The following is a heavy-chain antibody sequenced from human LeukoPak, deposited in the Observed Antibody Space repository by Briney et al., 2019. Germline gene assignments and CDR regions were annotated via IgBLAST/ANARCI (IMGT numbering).Heavy chain of an antibody. J-gene: IGHJ4*02. CDR3: AKDLSEKYSLDY. D-gene: IGHD2-21*01. V-gene: IGHV3-30-3*02. Sequence: GRSLRLSCAASGFNFSSHAMYWARQAPDKGLEWVTFISYDGSVKSYADSVRGRFTISRDNSKNTLSLQMNSLRGEDTAVYYRAKDLSEKYSLDYWGQGTLVIVSS. CDR1: GFNFSSHA. CDR2: ISYDGSVK.